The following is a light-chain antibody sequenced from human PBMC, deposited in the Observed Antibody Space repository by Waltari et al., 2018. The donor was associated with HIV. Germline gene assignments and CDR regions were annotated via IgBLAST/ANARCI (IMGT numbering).Light chain of an antibody. V-gene: IGLV2-11*01. J-gene: IGLJ3*02. CDR1: SSDVGGDNY. CDR3: GSYAGSYTPQWV. CDR2: DLS. Sequence: QSALTQPRSVSGSPGQSVTISCTGTSSDVGGDNYVSWYQQHPGKAPKLLIYDLSRRPAGVPDRFSGSKSRNTASLTISGLQAEDEAEYDCGSYAGSYTPQWVFGGGTKLTVL.